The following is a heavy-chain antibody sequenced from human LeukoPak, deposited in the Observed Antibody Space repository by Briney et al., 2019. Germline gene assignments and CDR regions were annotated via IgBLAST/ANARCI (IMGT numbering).Heavy chain of an antibody. CDR1: GYTFTSYG. CDR3: ARVSSSWYTFDY. Sequence: ASVKVSCKASGYTFTSYGISWVRQAPGQGLEWMGWISAYNGNTNYAQKLQGRVTMTTDTSTSTAYMGLRSLRSDDTAVYYCARVSSSWYTFDYWGQGTLVTVSS. V-gene: IGHV1-18*01. J-gene: IGHJ4*02. D-gene: IGHD6-13*01. CDR2: ISAYNGNT.